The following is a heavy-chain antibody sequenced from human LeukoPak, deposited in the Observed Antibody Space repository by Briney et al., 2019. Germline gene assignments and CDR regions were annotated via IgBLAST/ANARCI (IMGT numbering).Heavy chain of an antibody. V-gene: IGHV3-7*01. CDR2: IKQDGSEK. Sequence: GGSPRLSCAASGFTFSSNWMSWVRQAPGKGLEWVANIKQDGSEKYYVNSVKGRFTISRDNAKNSLYLQMNSLRAEDTAVYYCARNMLRGAFDIWGQGTMVTISS. CDR3: ARNMLRGAFDI. D-gene: IGHD2-8*01. CDR1: GFTFSSNW. J-gene: IGHJ3*02.